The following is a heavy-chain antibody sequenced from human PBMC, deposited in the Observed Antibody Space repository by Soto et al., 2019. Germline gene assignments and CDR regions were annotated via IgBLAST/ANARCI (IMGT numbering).Heavy chain of an antibody. CDR3: ARGTMVRGVIIWYFDL. J-gene: IGHJ2*01. CDR1: GYTFTSYY. Sequence: ASVKVSCKASGYTFTSYYMHWVRQAPGQGLEWIGIINPSGGSTSYAQKFQGRVTMTRDTSTSTVYMELSSLRSEDTAVYYCARGTMVRGVIIWYFDLWGRGTLVTVSS. CDR2: INPSGGST. V-gene: IGHV1-46*01. D-gene: IGHD3-10*01.